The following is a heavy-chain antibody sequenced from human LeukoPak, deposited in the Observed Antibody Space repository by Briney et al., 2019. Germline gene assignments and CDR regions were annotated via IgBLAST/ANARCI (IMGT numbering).Heavy chain of an antibody. D-gene: IGHD2-2*01. CDR3: AKDRRARYCSSTSCYYYYYYMDV. CDR1: GFIVSRNY. Sequence: GGSLRLSCAASGFIVSRNYMSWVRQAPWKGLEGVSAISCRGGSTYYADSVKGGVTISRDSSKNTLYLQMNGLRAEDTAVYYCAKDRRARYCSSTSCYYYYYYMDVWGKGTTVTISS. V-gene: IGHV3-23*01. J-gene: IGHJ6*03. CDR2: ISCRGGST.